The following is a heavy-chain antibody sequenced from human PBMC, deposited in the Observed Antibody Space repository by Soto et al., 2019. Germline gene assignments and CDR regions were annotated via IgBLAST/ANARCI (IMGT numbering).Heavy chain of an antibody. CDR3: ARDLIPTGKNV. CDR2: MYSGGST. Sequence: EVQLVESGGGLVQPGGSLRLSCAASGFTVSGYYMSWVRQAPGKGLEWVSVMYSGGSTYYADSVKGRFTISRDNSKNTLYLQMNSLSAEDTDVYYCARDLIPTGKNVWCQGTTVTVSS. CDR1: GFTVSGYY. V-gene: IGHV3-66*01. J-gene: IGHJ6*02.